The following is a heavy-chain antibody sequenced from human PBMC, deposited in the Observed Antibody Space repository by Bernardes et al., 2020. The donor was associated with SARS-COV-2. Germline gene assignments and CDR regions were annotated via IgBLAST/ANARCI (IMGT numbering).Heavy chain of an antibody. V-gene: IGHV3-23*01. Sequence: GGSLRLSCAASGLTFYNFAMSWVRQVPGKGLEWVSAISGSGGRTYYADSVKGRFTISRDNSKNTLYLQMNSLRAEDTAVYYCVCMDGNSGDYWGQGTLVTVSS. CDR3: VCMDGNSGDY. CDR2: ISGSGGRT. D-gene: IGHD4-17*01. J-gene: IGHJ4*02. CDR1: GLTFYNFA.